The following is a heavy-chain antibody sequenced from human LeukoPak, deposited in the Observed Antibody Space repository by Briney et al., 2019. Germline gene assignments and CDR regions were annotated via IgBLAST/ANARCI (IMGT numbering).Heavy chain of an antibody. J-gene: IGHJ6*03. V-gene: IGHV3-23*01. CDR3: AKRGPLGPYYYYYMDV. CDR2: ISGSGGST. Sequence: GGSLRLSCAASGFTFSSYAMSWVRQAPGKGLEWVSAISGSGGSTYYADSVKGRFTISRDNSKNTLYLQMNSLRAEDTAVYYCAKRGPLGPYYYYYMDVWGKGTTVTVSS. D-gene: IGHD3-10*01. CDR1: GFTFSSYA.